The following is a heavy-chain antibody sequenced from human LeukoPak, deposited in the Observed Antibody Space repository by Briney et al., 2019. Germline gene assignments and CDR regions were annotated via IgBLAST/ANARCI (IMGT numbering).Heavy chain of an antibody. V-gene: IGHV4-34*01. D-gene: IGHD6-19*01. CDR2: INHSGST. J-gene: IGHJ4*02. Sequence: GSLRLSCAASGFTVSSNYMSWVRQPPGKGLEWIGEINHSGSTNYNPSLKSRVTISVDTSKNQFSLKLSSVTAADTAVYYCARTGYSSGWYPYYFDYWGQGTLVTVSS. CDR3: ARTGYSSGWYPYYFDY. CDR1: GFTVSSNY.